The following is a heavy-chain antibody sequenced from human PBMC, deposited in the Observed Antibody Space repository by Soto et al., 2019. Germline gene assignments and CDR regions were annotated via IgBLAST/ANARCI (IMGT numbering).Heavy chain of an antibody. V-gene: IGHV3-30*18. Sequence: QVQLVESGGGVVQPGRSMRLSCAASGFTFSRYGMHWVRQAPGKGLEWVAVISYDGSNKYYADSVKDLFTISRDNSKNTLYLQMNSLRAEDTAVYYCAKGRTIVATTSGCDYWGQGTLVTVSS. CDR3: AKGRTIVATTSGCDY. CDR2: ISYDGSNK. J-gene: IGHJ4*02. CDR1: GFTFSRYG. D-gene: IGHD5-12*01.